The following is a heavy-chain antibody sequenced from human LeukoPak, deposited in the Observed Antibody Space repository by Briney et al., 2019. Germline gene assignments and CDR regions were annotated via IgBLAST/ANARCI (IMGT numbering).Heavy chain of an antibody. J-gene: IGHJ4*02. CDR3: ATYTSSWFS. D-gene: IGHD6-13*01. CDR2: INPKSGGT. Sequence: ASVKVSCKASGYTFTGYYMHWVRQAPGQGVEWMGRINPKSGGTDYAQKFQGRVTMTRDTSVSTAYMALSRLRSDDTAVYYCATYTSSWFSWGQGTLVTVSS. CDR1: GYTFTGYY. V-gene: IGHV1-2*06.